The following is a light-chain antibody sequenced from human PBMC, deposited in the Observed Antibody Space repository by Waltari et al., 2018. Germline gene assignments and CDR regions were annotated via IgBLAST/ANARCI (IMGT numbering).Light chain of an antibody. CDR3: QHYVSLPVT. CDR2: HAS. J-gene: IGKJ1*01. CDR1: QSLSIY. V-gene: IGKV3-20*01. Sequence: EIVLTQSPGTLSLSPGERATLSCRASQSLSIYLAWYQKKPGRAPRLLIYHASIRATGVPDRFSGSGSGTDFSLTISRLEPEDFAVYYCQHYVSLPVTFGQGTKVEIK.